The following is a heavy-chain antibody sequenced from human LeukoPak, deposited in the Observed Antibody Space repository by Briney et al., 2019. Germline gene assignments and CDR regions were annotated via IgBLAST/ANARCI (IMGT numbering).Heavy chain of an antibody. CDR1: GFTFSSYW. J-gene: IGHJ4*02. CDR2: INRDGSST. CDR3: AKDRGDGYCSSTSCYGY. D-gene: IGHD2-2*03. V-gene: IGHV3-74*01. Sequence: AGGSLRLSCAASGFTFSSYWMHWVRQAPGKGLVWVSRINRDGSSTIYADSVKGRFTISRDNSKNTLYLQMNSLRAEDTAVYYCAKDRGDGYCSSTSCYGYWGQGTLVTVSS.